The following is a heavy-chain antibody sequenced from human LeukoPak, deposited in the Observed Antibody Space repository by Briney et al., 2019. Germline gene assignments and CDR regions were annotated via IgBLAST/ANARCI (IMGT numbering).Heavy chain of an antibody. Sequence: GGSLRLSCATSGFIFSDHGMNWVRQAPGKGLEWVSLISTSGTPHYADSVKGRFTISRDNSKNTLYLQMNSLRAEDTAVYYCARVSANTVTTLQYFDYWGQGTLVTVSS. CDR1: GFIFSDHG. J-gene: IGHJ4*02. D-gene: IGHD4-17*01. CDR2: ISTSGTP. CDR3: ARVSANTVTTLQYFDY. V-gene: IGHV3-69-1*01.